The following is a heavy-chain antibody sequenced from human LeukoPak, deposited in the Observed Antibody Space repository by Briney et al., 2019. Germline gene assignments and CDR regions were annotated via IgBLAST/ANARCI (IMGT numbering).Heavy chain of an antibody. V-gene: IGHV3-21*01. CDR1: GFTFSSYS. D-gene: IGHD6-19*01. Sequence: GGSLRLSCAASGFTFSSYSMNWVRQAPGKGLEWVSYISTSSSYIYYADSVKGRFTISRDNAKNSLYLQMNSLRAEDTAVYYCASGSGIAVAGTVYWGQGTLVTVSS. CDR2: ISTSSSYI. CDR3: ASGSGIAVAGTVY. J-gene: IGHJ4*02.